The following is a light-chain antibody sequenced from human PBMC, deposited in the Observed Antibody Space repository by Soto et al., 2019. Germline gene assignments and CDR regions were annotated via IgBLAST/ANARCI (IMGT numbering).Light chain of an antibody. J-gene: IGKJ1*01. CDR1: HSIRRW. Sequence: DIKMTQSTSSLSASMGDRVPIIFRSSHSIRRWLAWYQQKPGIGPKLLIFDASSLESGVPSRFSGSGSGTEFTLTISSLQTDDFATYYCQQYNSYWTFCQGTKV. CDR3: QQYNSYWT. V-gene: IGKV1-5*02. CDR2: DAS.